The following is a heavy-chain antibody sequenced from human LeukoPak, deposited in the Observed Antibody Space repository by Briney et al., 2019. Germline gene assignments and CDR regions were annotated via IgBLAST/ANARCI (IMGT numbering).Heavy chain of an antibody. Sequence: GGSLRPSWPASGFTSSTFSINWVRQVQGKGLGWVSFILGSSSTIYYADSVKGRFTISRGNAKNSLYLQMNSLRAEDTAVYYCARGPIAAAAERYYYGMDVWGQGTTVTVSS. CDR1: GFTSSTFS. J-gene: IGHJ6*02. CDR2: ILGSSSTI. V-gene: IGHV3-48*01. D-gene: IGHD6-6*01. CDR3: ARGPIAAAAERYYYGMDV.